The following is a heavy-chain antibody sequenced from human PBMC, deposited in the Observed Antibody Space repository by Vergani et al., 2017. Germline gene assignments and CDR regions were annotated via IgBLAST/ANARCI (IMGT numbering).Heavy chain of an antibody. CDR3: AADLFAWGYYMDV. D-gene: IGHD3-16*01. V-gene: IGHV3-11*06. J-gene: IGHJ6*03. Sequence: QVQLVESGGGLVKPGGSLRLSCAASGFTFSDYYMSWIRQAPGKGLEWVSYISSSSSYTNYADSVKGRFTISRDNAKNSLYLQMNSLRAEDTAVYYCAADLFAWGYYMDVWGKGTTVTVSS. CDR1: GFTFSDYY. CDR2: ISSSSSYT.